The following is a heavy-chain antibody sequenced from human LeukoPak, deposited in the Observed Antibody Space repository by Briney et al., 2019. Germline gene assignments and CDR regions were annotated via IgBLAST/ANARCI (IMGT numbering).Heavy chain of an antibody. D-gene: IGHD3-10*01. Sequence: GPLRLSCVGSGFTFTNYWMSWVRPAPGKGLQWVANIKEDGNEKYYVDSVKGRFTISRDNAKPSLYLQMHSLRAEDTAMYYCARGGPMGRYWGQGTLVTVSS. V-gene: IGHV3-7*04. CDR2: IKEDGNEK. J-gene: IGHJ4*02. CDR3: ARGGPMGRY. CDR1: GFTFTNYW.